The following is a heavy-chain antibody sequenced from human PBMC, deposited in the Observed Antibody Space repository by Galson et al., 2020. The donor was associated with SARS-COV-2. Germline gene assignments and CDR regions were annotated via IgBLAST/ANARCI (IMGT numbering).Heavy chain of an antibody. J-gene: IGHJ4*02. CDR2: ISSSSSTI. CDR3: ARDYDFWRGYCDNPWLGY. V-gene: IGHV3-48*02. Sequence: GGSLRLSCAASGFTFSSYSMNWVRQAPGKGLEWVSYISSSSSTIYYADSVKGRFTISRDNAKNSLYLQMNSLRDEDTAVYYCARDYDFWRGYCDNPWLGYWAQGTLVPVSS. CDR1: GFTFSSYS. D-gene: IGHD3-3*01.